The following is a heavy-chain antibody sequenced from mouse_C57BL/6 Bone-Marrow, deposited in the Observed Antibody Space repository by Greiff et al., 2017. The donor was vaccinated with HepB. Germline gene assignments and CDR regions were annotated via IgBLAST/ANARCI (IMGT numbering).Heavy chain of an antibody. Sequence: VQLKQSGPELVKPGASVKISCKASGYSFTDYNMNWVKQSNGKSLEWIGVINPNYGTTSYNQKFKGKATLTVDQSSSTAYMQLNSLTNEDSAVYYCTRAYGSYDAAMDYWGQGTSVTVSS. V-gene: IGHV1-39*01. CDR3: TRAYGSYDAAMDY. D-gene: IGHD2-12*01. CDR1: GYSFTDYN. CDR2: INPNYGTT. J-gene: IGHJ4*01.